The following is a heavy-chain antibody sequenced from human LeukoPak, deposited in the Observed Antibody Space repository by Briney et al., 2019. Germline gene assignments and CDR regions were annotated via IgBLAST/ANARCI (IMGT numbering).Heavy chain of an antibody. CDR2: IYPGDSDT. Sequence: GESLKISCKGSGYSFTSYWIGWVRQMPGKGLEWMGIIYPGDSDTRYSPSFQGQVTISADKSISTAYLQWSSLKASDTAMYYCARAATVTTGYYYYYMDVWGKGTTVTVSS. D-gene: IGHD4-11*01. V-gene: IGHV5-51*01. CDR1: GYSFTSYW. CDR3: ARAATVTTGYYYYYMDV. J-gene: IGHJ6*03.